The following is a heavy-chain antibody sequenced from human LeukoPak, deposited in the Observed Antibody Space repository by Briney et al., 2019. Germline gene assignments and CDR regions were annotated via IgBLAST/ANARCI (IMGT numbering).Heavy chain of an antibody. CDR3: VARGGWARFDY. Sequence: PGGSLRLSCAASGFTFSSYAMSWVRQAPGKGLEWISYITDDSNTMYYVDSVKGRFTISGDNTKNSLYLQMNSLRAEDTAVYYCVARGGWARFDYWGQGTLVTVSS. J-gene: IGHJ4*02. CDR2: ITDDSNTM. CDR1: GFTFSSYA. D-gene: IGHD6-19*01. V-gene: IGHV3-48*04.